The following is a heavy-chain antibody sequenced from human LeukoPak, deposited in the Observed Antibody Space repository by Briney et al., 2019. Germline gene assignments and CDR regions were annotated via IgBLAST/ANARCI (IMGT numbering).Heavy chain of an antibody. CDR2: MTPDAREK. CDR3: ARETVVLMLYAGFLDS. Sequence: GGSLRLSCAASGFNFTTSWMNWVRQAPGKGLEWVASMTPDAREKYYVDSVKGRFTISRDNSKNTLSLQMNSLRPEDTGVYHCARETVVLMLYAGFLDSWGQGTLVTVSS. V-gene: IGHV3-7*01. CDR1: GFNFTTSW. D-gene: IGHD2-8*01. J-gene: IGHJ4*02.